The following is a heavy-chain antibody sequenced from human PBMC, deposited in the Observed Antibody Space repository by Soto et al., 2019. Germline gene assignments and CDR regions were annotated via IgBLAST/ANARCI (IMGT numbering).Heavy chain of an antibody. V-gene: IGHV3-30-3*01. CDR3: ARELILVTDFVY. D-gene: IGHD2-21*02. J-gene: IGHJ4*02. CDR2: DSNEDNNK. CDR1: GFTVSRYA. Sequence: QVQLVESGGGVVQPGRSLRLSCAASGFTVSRYAIHWVRQAPGKGLEWVAVDSNEDNNKYYTDSVKGRFTVSRDNSKNTVYLQMNSLRVEDTAVYYCARELILVTDFVYWGQGTLVTVSS.